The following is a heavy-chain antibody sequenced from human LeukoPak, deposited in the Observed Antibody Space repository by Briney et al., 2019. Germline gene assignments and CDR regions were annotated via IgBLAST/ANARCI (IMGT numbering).Heavy chain of an antibody. D-gene: IGHD6-13*01. CDR2: IYYSGST. J-gene: IGHJ3*02. V-gene: IGHV4-31*03. Sequence: PSETLSLTCTVSGGSISSGGYYWSWIRQHPGKGLEWIGYIYYSGSTYHNPSLKSRVTISVDTSKNQFSLKLSSVTAADTAVYYCARAGPVYSSSRTYDAFDIWGQGTMVTVSS. CDR3: ARAGPVYSSSRTYDAFDI. CDR1: GGSISSGGYY.